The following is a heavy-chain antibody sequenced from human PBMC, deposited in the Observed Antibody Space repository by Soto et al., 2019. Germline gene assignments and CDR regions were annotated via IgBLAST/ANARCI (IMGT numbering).Heavy chain of an antibody. J-gene: IGHJ6*02. V-gene: IGHV1-69*13. CDR1: GGTFSSYA. CDR2: IIPIFGTA. D-gene: IGHD2-2*01. CDR3: ASSPIDDQLLDKIEKIYYYYGMDV. Sequence: SVKVSCKASGGTFSSYAISWVRQAPGQGLEWMGGIIPIFGTANYAQKFQGRVTITADESTSTAYMELSSLRSEDTAVYYCASSPIDDQLLDKIEKIYYYYGMDVWGQGTTVTVSS.